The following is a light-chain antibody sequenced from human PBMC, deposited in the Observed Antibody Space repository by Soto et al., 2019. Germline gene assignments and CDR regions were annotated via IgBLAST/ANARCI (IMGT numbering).Light chain of an antibody. CDR2: AAS. V-gene: IGKV1-27*01. Sequence: DIQMTQSPTSLSASVGDRVTITCRASQDIRNFVAWYQQKPGKAPKLLIYAASTLKSGVQSRFSGSGSGTDFTLPLNSLQPEDVATYYCQKYSSVPVFGNGTKVEIK. CDR1: QDIRNF. CDR3: QKYSSVPV. J-gene: IGKJ3*01.